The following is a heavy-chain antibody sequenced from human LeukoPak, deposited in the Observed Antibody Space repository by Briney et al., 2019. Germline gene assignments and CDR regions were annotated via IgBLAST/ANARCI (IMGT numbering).Heavy chain of an antibody. CDR1: GFTFSSYA. J-gene: IGHJ6*03. CDR2: ISGSGGST. D-gene: IGHD2-15*01. V-gene: IGHV3-23*01. CDR3: AKRCSGGSCYRYYYYHMDV. Sequence: GGSLRLSCAASGFTFSSYAMSWVRQAPGKGLEWVSAISGSGGSTYYADPVKGRFTISRDNSKNTLYLQMNSLRAEDPAVYYCAKRCSGGSCYRYYYYHMDVWGKGTTVTVSS.